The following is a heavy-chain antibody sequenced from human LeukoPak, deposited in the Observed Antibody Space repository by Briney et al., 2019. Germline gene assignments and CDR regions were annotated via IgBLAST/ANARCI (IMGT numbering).Heavy chain of an antibody. CDR3: ARDLREGYSYGTAFDY. D-gene: IGHD5-18*01. CDR1: GFTFSSYS. Sequence: QPGGSLRLSCAASGFTFSSYSMNWVRQAPGKGLEWVSYISSSSSTIYYADSVKGRFTISRDNAKNSLYLQMNSLRAEDTAVYYCARDLREGYSYGTAFDYWGQGTLVTVSS. V-gene: IGHV3-48*04. J-gene: IGHJ4*02. CDR2: ISSSSSTI.